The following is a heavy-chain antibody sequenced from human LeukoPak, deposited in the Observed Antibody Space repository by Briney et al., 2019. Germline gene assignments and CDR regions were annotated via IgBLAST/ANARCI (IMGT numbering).Heavy chain of an antibody. Sequence: GGSLRLSCAASGFTFNNYAMNWVRQTPGGRLEWVSFIGISSGPLLYADSVKGRFTISRDNAKASVYLQMNRLRAEDTAVYYCARAKGYASSYSFDYWGQGILVTVSS. CDR2: IGISSGPL. J-gene: IGHJ4*02. V-gene: IGHV3-48*04. CDR3: ARAKGYASSYSFDY. D-gene: IGHD3-10*01. CDR1: GFTFNNYA.